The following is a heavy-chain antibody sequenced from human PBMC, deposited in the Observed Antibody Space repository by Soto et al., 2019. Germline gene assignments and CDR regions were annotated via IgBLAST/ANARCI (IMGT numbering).Heavy chain of an antibody. J-gene: IGHJ5*02. CDR3: ARVGAATSWFDP. Sequence: SETLSLTCTVSCGSISNAVYYWSWIRQHPGKGLEWIGYISHNGDTYYNPSLKSRLFISVDTSQNQFSLKLTSVTAADTAVYYCARVGAATSWFDPWGQGTLVTVSS. CDR2: ISHNGDT. V-gene: IGHV4-31*03. D-gene: IGHD2-15*01. CDR1: CGSISNAVYY.